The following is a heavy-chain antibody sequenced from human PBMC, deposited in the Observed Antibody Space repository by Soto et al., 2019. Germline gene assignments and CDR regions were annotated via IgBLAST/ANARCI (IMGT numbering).Heavy chain of an antibody. J-gene: IGHJ4*02. CDR3: GRGNCSGGSCYVPDY. CDR2: IYYSGST. CDR1: GGSISSYY. Sequence: SETLSLTCTVSGGSISSYYWSWIRQPPGKGLEWIGYIYYSGSTNYNPSLKSRVTISVDTSKNQFSLKLSSVTAADTAVYYCGRGNCSGGSCYVPDYWGQGTLVTVSS. D-gene: IGHD2-15*01. V-gene: IGHV4-59*01.